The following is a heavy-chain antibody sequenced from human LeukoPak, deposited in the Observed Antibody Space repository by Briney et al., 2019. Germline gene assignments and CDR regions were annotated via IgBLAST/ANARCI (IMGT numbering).Heavy chain of an antibody. CDR1: GFTFSGSP. D-gene: IGHD2-15*01. Sequence: GGSLRLSCAASGFTFSGSPIHWVRHASGKGLEWVGRIRSKSNSFATSYGASGEGRFTISRDDSKNTAYLQMNSLKTEDTAVYYCSSSTHRYCSGGKCHSDYFYYGMDVWGQGTTVTVSS. CDR3: SSSTHRYCSGGKCHSDYFYYGMDV. J-gene: IGHJ6*02. CDR2: IRSKSNSFAT. V-gene: IGHV3-73*01.